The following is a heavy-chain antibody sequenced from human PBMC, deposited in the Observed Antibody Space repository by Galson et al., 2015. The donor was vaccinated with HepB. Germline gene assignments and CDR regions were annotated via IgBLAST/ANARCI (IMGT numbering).Heavy chain of an antibody. CDR2: IYYSGST. CDR1: GGSISSYY. J-gene: IGHJ4*02. CDR3: AGGDFWSGTLFDY. Sequence: SETLSLTCTVSGGSISSYYWSWIRQPPGKGLEWIGYIYYSGSTNYNPSLKSRVTISVDTSKNQFSLKLSSVTAADTAVYYCAGGDFWSGTLFDYWGQGTLVTVSS. V-gene: IGHV4-59*01. D-gene: IGHD3-3*01.